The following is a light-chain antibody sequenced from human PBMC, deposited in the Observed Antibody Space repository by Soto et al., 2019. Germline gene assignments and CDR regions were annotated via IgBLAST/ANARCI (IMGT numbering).Light chain of an antibody. J-gene: IGKJ2*01. CDR2: SAS. V-gene: IGKV3-15*01. CDR1: QSVSSN. Sequence: EILMTQSPATLSVSPGERATLSCRASQSVSSNLAWYQQKPGQAPRLLIYSASSRATGIPARFSGSGSGTEFSLTISSLQSEDFAVYYCQQYHNLLPYTFGQGTKLEIK. CDR3: QQYHNLLPYT.